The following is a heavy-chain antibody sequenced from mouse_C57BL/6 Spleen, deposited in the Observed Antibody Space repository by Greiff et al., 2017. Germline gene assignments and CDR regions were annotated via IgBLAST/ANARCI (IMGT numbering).Heavy chain of an antibody. CDR2: IYPGDGDT. Sequence: VQLQQSGPELVKPGASVKISCKASGYAFSSSWMNWVKQRPGKGLEWIGRIYPGDGDTNYNGKFKGKATLTADKSSSTAYMQLSSLTSEDSAVYFCARYYGNYLDYFDYWGQGTTLTVSS. CDR3: ARYYGNYLDYFDY. D-gene: IGHD2-1*01. V-gene: IGHV1-82*01. CDR1: GYAFSSSW. J-gene: IGHJ2*01.